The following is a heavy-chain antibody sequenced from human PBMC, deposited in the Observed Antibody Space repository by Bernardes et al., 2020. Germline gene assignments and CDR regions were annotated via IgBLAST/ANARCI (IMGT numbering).Heavy chain of an antibody. CDR3: ARSLYGDFRFDY. V-gene: IGHV4-59*01. CDR2: IYYTGRT. J-gene: IGHJ4*02. Sequence: SETLSLTCTASGGSISSYCWNWIRQPPGKGLEWIGYIYYTGRTDYNPSLKSRVTMSLDTSRNQFSLKLSSVTAAGTARYYCARSLYGDFRFDYWGQGSLVTVSS. CDR1: GGSISSYC. D-gene: IGHD4-17*01.